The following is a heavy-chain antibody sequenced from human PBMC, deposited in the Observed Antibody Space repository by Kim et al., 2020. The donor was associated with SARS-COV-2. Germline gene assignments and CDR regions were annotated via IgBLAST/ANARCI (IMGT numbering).Heavy chain of an antibody. Sequence: SETLSLTCAVYGGSFSGYYWSWIRQPPGKGLVWIGEINHSGSTNYNPSLKSRVTISVDTSKNQFSLKLSSVTAADTAVYYCARFPGYYPPGYYYYYYGMDVCGQWTTVTVSS. CDR1: GGSFSGYY. CDR3: ARFPGYYPPGYYYYYYGMDV. D-gene: IGHD3-22*01. CDR2: INHSGST. J-gene: IGHJ6*02. V-gene: IGHV4-34*01.